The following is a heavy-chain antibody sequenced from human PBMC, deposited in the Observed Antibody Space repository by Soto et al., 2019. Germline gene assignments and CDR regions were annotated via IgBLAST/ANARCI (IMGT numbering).Heavy chain of an antibody. CDR3: ARDASADYYYYYGMDV. V-gene: IGHV3-21*01. CDR2: ISRSSNYI. CDR1: GFTFSRHN. D-gene: IGHD2-2*01. J-gene: IGHJ6*02. Sequence: GWSLRLSCAASGFTFSRHNRNWVRQAPGTGLEWLSSISRSSNYIYYADSVKGRFTISRDNAENSLYLQMNSLRAEDTAVYFCARDASADYYYYYGMDVWGQGTTVTVSS.